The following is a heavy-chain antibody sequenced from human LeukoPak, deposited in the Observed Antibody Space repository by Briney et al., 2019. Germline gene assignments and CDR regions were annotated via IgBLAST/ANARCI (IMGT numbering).Heavy chain of an antibody. CDR2: IKGDGSEK. D-gene: IGHD3-10*01. Sequence: PGRSLRLSCAASGFTLSSYWMSWVRQAPGKGLEWVANIKGDGSEKYYVDSVKGRFTISRDNAKNSLYLHMNSLTAEDTAMYYCARDWVAGVPFDAFDIWGQGTMVSVPS. CDR3: ARDWVAGVPFDAFDI. V-gene: IGHV3-7*03. J-gene: IGHJ3*02. CDR1: GFTLSSYW.